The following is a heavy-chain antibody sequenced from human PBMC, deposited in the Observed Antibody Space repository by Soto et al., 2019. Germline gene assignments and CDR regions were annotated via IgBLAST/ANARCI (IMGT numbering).Heavy chain of an antibody. CDR3: ARSGGNSGLRWTWSAP. CDR1: GYGFTRYS. V-gene: IGHV5-51*01. J-gene: IGHJ5*02. D-gene: IGHD4-4*01. CDR2: IYPGDSDT. Sequence: GEDLRISRNGSGYGFTRYSFGWERQLPVKGLEWMGIIYPGDSDTRYSPSFQGQVTISADKSISPAYLQWSSLKASDTAMYFFARSGGNSGLRWTWSAPWGRETWVPVSS.